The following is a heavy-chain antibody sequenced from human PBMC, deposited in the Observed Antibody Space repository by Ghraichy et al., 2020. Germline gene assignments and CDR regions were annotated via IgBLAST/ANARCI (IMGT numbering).Heavy chain of an antibody. CDR3: ARASSRKNVEKIDY. CDR1: GFTFSACW. V-gene: IGHV3-7*01. CDR2: IKQDGSEK. J-gene: IGHJ4*02. D-gene: IGHD1-1*01. Sequence: GGLRLSCAASGFTFSACWMSWVRQAPGKGLEWVANIKQDGSEKYYVDSVKGRFTISRDNAKNSLYLQMNSLRAEDAAVYYCARASSRKNVEKIDYWGQGTLVTVSS.